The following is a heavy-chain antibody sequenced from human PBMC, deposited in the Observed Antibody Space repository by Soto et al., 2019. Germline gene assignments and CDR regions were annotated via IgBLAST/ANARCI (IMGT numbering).Heavy chain of an antibody. J-gene: IGHJ4*02. CDR1: GGTFSTST. D-gene: IGHD5-12*01. V-gene: IGHV1-69*02. Sequence: SVKVSCKASGGTFSTSTFTWVRQAPGQGLEWMGRTIPILDVADCAQDFQGRVTITADKSTSTAYMELTSLTSKDTAVYYCARLGRWLQALDSWGQGTLVTVLL. CDR2: TIPILDVA. CDR3: ARLGRWLQALDS.